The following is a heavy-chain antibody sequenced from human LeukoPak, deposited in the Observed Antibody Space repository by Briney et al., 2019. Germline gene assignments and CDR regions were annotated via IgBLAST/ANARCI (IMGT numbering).Heavy chain of an antibody. J-gene: IGHJ4*02. D-gene: IGHD3-10*01. Sequence: GGSLRLSCATSGFTFSSYGMHWVRQAPGKGLEWVAFIRYDGSNKYYADSVKGRFTISRDDSKNSLYLQMNSLRAEDTAVYYCARAPTYGPGSSFDYWGQGTLVTVSS. CDR2: IRYDGSNK. CDR3: ARAPTYGPGSSFDY. CDR1: GFTFSSYG. V-gene: IGHV3-30*02.